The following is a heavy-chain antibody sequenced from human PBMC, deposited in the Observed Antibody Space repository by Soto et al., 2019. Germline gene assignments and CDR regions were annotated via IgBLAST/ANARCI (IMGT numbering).Heavy chain of an antibody. J-gene: IGHJ4*02. V-gene: IGHV3-11*01. Sequence: QVQLVESGGDLVKPGGSLRLSCAASGYTFSDYYMSWIRQAPWKGLEWISYIDTSGTKIYYADSVKGRFTITRDNAKNSLYMEMNSLIDEDTAVYYCASHYDMWSGYLSPVDYWGQGTLGTVSS. CDR1: GYTFSDYY. CDR2: IDTSGTKI. CDR3: ASHYDMWSGYLSPVDY. D-gene: IGHD3-3*01.